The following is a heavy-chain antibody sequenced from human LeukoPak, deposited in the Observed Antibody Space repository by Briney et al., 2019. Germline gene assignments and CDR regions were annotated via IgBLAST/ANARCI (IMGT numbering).Heavy chain of an antibody. Sequence: GESLKISCKGSGYSFTSYWIGWVRQMPEKGLEWMGIFSPGDSDTRYSPSFQGQVTISADKSISTAYLQWSSLKASDTAMYYCARRTITIFGVVSGYYFDYWGQGTLVTVSS. CDR1: GYSFTSYW. CDR2: FSPGDSDT. V-gene: IGHV5-51*01. D-gene: IGHD3-3*01. J-gene: IGHJ4*02. CDR3: ARRTITIFGVVSGYYFDY.